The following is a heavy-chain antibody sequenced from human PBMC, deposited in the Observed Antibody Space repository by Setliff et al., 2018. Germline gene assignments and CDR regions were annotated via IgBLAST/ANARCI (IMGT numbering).Heavy chain of an antibody. J-gene: IGHJ1*01. D-gene: IGHD3-10*01. V-gene: IGHV4-39*07. Sequence: LSLTCTVSGGSISSSSYYWGWIRQPPGKGLEWLGSVYFSGYTYYNPSLSGRVTISIDTSKNQSSLRLTSVTAADTAVYYCARVDFTMLQGVLGQWGQGTLVTVS. CDR1: GGSISSSSYY. CDR2: VYFSGYT. CDR3: ARVDFTMLQGVLGQ.